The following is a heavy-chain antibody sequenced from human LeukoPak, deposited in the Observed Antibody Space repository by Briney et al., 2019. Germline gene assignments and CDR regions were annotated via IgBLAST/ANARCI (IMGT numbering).Heavy chain of an antibody. CDR3: ARGLDYDILTGFDP. J-gene: IGHJ5*02. CDR1: GFTFDGYG. V-gene: IGHV3-20*01. D-gene: IGHD3-9*01. CDR2: INWNGGST. Sequence: GGSLRLSCAASGFTFDGYGMSWVRQAPGKGLEWVSGINWNGGSTGYADSAKGRFTISRDNAKNSLYLQMNSLRAEDTALYHCARGLDYDILTGFDPWGQGTLVTVSS.